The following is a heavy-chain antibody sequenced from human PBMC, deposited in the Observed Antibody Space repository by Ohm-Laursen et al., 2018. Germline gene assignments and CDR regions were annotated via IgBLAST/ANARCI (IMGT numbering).Heavy chain of an antibody. CDR2: INQSGST. V-gene: IGHV4-34*01. Sequence: SETLSLTCAVNGESSSGYFWNWIRQPPGKGLEWIGEINQSGSTKYNPSLKRRVTLSADSSNSQFSLRLTSVTAADTATYYCARGSGFFKLDVWGQGTTVTVSS. CDR3: ARGSGFFKLDV. J-gene: IGHJ6*02. D-gene: IGHD6-25*01. CDR1: GESSSGYF.